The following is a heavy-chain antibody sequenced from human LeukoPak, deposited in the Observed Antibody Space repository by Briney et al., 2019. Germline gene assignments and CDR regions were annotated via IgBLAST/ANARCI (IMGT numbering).Heavy chain of an antibody. CDR1: GDSISNGGYS. Sequence: SETLSLTCAVSGDSISNGGYSWNWIRQPPGKGLEWIGYISYSGSTYYTPSLKSRVTVSVDTPKNQFSLKLTSVTAADTAVYYCARYDYYGSGSPDYWGQGTLVTVSS. V-gene: IGHV4-30-2*03. CDR3: ARYDYYGSGSPDY. J-gene: IGHJ4*01. D-gene: IGHD3-10*01. CDR2: ISYSGST.